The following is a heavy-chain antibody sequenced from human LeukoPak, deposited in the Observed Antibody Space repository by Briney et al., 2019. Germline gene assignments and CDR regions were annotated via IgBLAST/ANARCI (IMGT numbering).Heavy chain of an antibody. V-gene: IGHV3-74*01. CDR2: INSEGSST. CDR3: AAAPLSTYTYTLGS. Sequence: GGSLRLSCAASGFSFSTNWMHWVRQAPGKGLVWFSRINSEGSSTNYADSVNGRFTISRDNAKNTLYLQMSSLRVEDTAVYYCAAAPLSTYTYTLGSWGQGSLVTVSS. D-gene: IGHD5-18*01. J-gene: IGHJ5*02. CDR1: GFSFSTNW.